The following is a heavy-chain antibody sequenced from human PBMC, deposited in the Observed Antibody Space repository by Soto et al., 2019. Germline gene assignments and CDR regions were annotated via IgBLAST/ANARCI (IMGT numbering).Heavy chain of an antibody. V-gene: IGHV3-30-3*01. Sequence: GGSLRLSCAASGFTFSSYAMHWVRQAPGKGLEWVAVISYDGSNKYYADSVKGRFTISRDNSKNTLYLQMNSLRAEDTAVYYCARDGYSSSWNLNPIYYYYYGMDVWGQGTTVTVSS. J-gene: IGHJ6*02. CDR1: GFTFSSYA. CDR3: ARDGYSSSWNLNPIYYYYYGMDV. D-gene: IGHD6-13*01. CDR2: ISYDGSNK.